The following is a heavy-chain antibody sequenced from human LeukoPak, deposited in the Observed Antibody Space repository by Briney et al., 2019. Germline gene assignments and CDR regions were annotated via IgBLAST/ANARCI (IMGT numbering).Heavy chain of an antibody. V-gene: IGHV1-8*01. CDR2: MNPNSGDT. CDR1: GYTFTRTE. D-gene: IGHD5-18*01. Sequence: ASVKVCCKASGYTFTRTEIMWVRQATGQGLEWMGWMNPNSGDTGYAQKFQGRVTMTRDTSTSTAYMELSRLRFEDTAVYYCARAPRQLSYYYGVDVWGQGTTVTVSS. CDR3: ARAPRQLSYYYGVDV. J-gene: IGHJ6*02.